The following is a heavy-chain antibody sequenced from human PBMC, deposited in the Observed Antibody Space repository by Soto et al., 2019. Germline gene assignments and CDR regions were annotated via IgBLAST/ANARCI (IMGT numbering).Heavy chain of an antibody. CDR3: ARDPVLSAPGHMDV. CDR2: ISPYNDDT. Sequence: GASVKVSCKASGYSFTSYGIAWVRQAPGQGLEWLGWISPYNDDTSYAQKLQGRVTMTTDTSTSTAYMELRSLRSDDTAVYYCARDPVLSAPGHMDVWGKGTTVTVSS. D-gene: IGHD3-10*01. CDR1: GYSFTSYG. V-gene: IGHV1-18*01. J-gene: IGHJ6*03.